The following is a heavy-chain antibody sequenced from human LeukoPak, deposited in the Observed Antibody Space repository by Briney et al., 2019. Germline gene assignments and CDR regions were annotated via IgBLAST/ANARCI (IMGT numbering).Heavy chain of an antibody. D-gene: IGHD1-26*01. Sequence: PSETLSLTCTVSGGSISSSSYYWGWIRQPPGKGLEWIGSIYYSGSTYYNPSLKSRLTVSLDTSKNQFSLKLSSVTAADTAVYYCARVGATQNLVFFDYWGQGTLVTVSS. J-gene: IGHJ4*02. CDR1: GGSISSSSYY. CDR3: ARVGATQNLVFFDY. V-gene: IGHV4-39*07. CDR2: IYYSGST.